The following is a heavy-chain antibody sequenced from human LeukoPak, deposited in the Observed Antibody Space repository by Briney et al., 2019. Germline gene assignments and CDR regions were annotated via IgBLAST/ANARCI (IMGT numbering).Heavy chain of an antibody. D-gene: IGHD3-10*01. Sequence: GASVKVSCKASGYTFTSYYMHWVRQAPGQGLEWMGIINPSGGSTSYAQKFQGRVTMTRDMSTSTVYMELSSLRSEDTAVYYCARGWITMVRGVIISGGFDYWGQGTLVTVSS. CDR1: GYTFTSYY. J-gene: IGHJ4*02. CDR3: ARGWITMVRGVIISGGFDY. CDR2: INPSGGST. V-gene: IGHV1-46*01.